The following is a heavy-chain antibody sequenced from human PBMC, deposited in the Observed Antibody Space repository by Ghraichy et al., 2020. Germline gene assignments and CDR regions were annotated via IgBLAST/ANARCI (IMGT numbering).Heavy chain of an antibody. D-gene: IGHD4-17*01. CDR1: GGSINGYY. V-gene: IGHV4-59*01. Sequence: SETLSLTCSVSGGSINGYYWNWIRQSAGKGLEWIGYIYGSGSTNYNPSLKSRVIISLDTSRKQFSLNLRSLTAADTAMYYCARGLGDYEHPFEFWGQGATVTVSS. J-gene: IGHJ3*01. CDR2: IYGSGST. CDR3: ARGLGDYEHPFEF.